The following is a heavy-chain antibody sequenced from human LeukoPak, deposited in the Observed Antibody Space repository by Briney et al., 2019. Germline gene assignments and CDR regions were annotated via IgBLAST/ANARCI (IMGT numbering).Heavy chain of an antibody. Sequence: GGSLRLSCAASGFIFSTHGMYWVRQAPGKGLEWVAFIRHDGSIKNYADSVKGRSTISRDNSKNTLYLQMNSLRAEDTAVYYCAKDSLADIDYWGQGTLVTVSS. CDR2: IRHDGSIK. D-gene: IGHD3-16*01. CDR1: GFIFSTHG. J-gene: IGHJ4*02. V-gene: IGHV3-30*02. CDR3: AKDSLADIDY.